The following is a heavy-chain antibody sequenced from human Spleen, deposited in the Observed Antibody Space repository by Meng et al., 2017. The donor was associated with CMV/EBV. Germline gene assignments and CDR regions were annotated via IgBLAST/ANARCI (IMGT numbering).Heavy chain of an antibody. CDR1: GGSISSSSYY. CDR2: IYYSGST. D-gene: IGHD2-2*01. Sequence: GSLRLSCTVSGGSISSSSYYWGWIRQPPGKGLEWIGSIYYSGSTYYNPSLKSRVTISVDTSKNQFSLKLSSVTAADTAVYYCARDNEVVPAAMVDYYYYYGMDVWGQGTTVTVSS. CDR3: ARDNEVVPAAMVDYYYYYGMDV. V-gene: IGHV4-39*07. J-gene: IGHJ6*02.